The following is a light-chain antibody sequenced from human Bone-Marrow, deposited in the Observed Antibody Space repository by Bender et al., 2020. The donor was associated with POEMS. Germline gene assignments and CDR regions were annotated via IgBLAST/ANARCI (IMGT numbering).Light chain of an antibody. V-gene: IGLV2-14*03. J-gene: IGLJ1*01. CDR2: DVT. CDR3: SSYASSTTLVV. CDR1: RSDVGDNNF. Sequence: QSALTQPASVSGSPGQSITISCIGTRSDVGDNNFVSWYQQHPDKAPKLLIYDVTNRPSGVSSRFSGSKSGNTASLPISGLQADDEADYFCSSYASSTTLVVFGTGTKVTVL.